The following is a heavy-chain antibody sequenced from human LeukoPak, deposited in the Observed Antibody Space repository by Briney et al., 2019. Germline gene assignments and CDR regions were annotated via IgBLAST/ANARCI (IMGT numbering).Heavy chain of an antibody. Sequence: SETLSLTCTVSGDSISSGSYYWSWIRQPAGKGLEWIGRIYGSGRTNYNLSLKSRVTISVDTSKNQFSLRLSSVTAADTAVYYCARVEDYDILTGFDYWGQGTLVAVSS. D-gene: IGHD3-9*01. J-gene: IGHJ4*02. CDR3: ARVEDYDILTGFDY. CDR1: GDSISSGSYY. CDR2: IYGSGRT. V-gene: IGHV4-61*02.